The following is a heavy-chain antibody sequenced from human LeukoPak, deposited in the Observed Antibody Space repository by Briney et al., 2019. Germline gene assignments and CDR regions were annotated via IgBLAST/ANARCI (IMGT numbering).Heavy chain of an antibody. CDR2: INPNSGGT. CDR3: ARDPSFGVVTTLFDAFDI. CDR1: GYTFTGYY. V-gene: IGHV1-2*02. J-gene: IGHJ3*02. Sequence: ASVKVSCKASGYTFTGYYMHWVRQAPGQGLEWMGWINPNSGGTNYAQKFQGRVTMTRDTSISTAYMELSRLRSDDTAVYYCARDPSFGVVTTLFDAFDIWGQGTMVTVSS. D-gene: IGHD3-3*01.